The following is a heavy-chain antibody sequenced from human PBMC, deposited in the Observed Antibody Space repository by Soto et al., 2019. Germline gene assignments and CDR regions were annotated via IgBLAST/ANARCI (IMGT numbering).Heavy chain of an antibody. Sequence: GGSMRLAYRGSGFTFISYSMNWIRQTPGKGLEWVSYISSSSSTIYYADSVKGRFTISRDNAKNSLYLQMNSLRDEDTAVYYCARDGPYSGHDHADYENYYFDYWGQGTLVTVSS. CDR3: ARDGPYSGHDHADYENYYFDY. V-gene: IGHV3-48*02. CDR2: ISSSSSTI. J-gene: IGHJ4*02. D-gene: IGHD5-12*01. CDR1: GFTFISYS.